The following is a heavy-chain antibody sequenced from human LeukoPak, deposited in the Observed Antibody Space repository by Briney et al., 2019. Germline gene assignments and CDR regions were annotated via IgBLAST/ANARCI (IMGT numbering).Heavy chain of an antibody. V-gene: IGHV3-73*01. J-gene: IGHJ3*01. CDR2: IRSKANNYAT. CDR1: GFTFIGSA. CDR3: MSLTQNAFDL. Sequence: PGGSLILSCAASGFTFIGSAMHWVRQASGKGLEWVGRIRSKANNYATAFAASVKGRFTISRDDSKNTVYLQMNSLKTEDTAVYYCMSLTQNAFDLWGQGTMVTVSS.